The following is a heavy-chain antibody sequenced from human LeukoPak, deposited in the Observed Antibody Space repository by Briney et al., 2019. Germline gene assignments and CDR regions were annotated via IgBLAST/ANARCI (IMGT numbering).Heavy chain of an antibody. V-gene: IGHV1-2*02. CDR2: INPNSGGT. CDR3: ARAVIFYSSSANFDY. CDR1: GYTFTGYY. Sequence: VASAKVSCKASGYTFTGYYMHWVRQAPGQGLEWVGWINPNSGGTNYAQKFQGRATMTRDTSISTAYMELSRLRSDDTAVYYCARAVIFYSSSANFDYSGQATLVTVSS. D-gene: IGHD6-6*01. J-gene: IGHJ4*02.